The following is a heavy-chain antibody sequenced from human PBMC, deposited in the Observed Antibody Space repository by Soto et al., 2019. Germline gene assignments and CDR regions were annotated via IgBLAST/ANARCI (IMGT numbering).Heavy chain of an antibody. D-gene: IGHD3-16*01. J-gene: IGHJ4*02. Sequence: XSEKVSCKASGCPFTRYAMHWVRQAPGQMREGTGEXNAGNXTTEYSPKCQGXVTNTRDTXASTAYMEPNSLRYQDKDVYYCARDPGLKDFAYWRQGTLVTV. CDR2: XNAGNXTT. V-gene: IGHV1-3*01. CDR1: GCPFTRYA. CDR3: ARDPGLKDFAY.